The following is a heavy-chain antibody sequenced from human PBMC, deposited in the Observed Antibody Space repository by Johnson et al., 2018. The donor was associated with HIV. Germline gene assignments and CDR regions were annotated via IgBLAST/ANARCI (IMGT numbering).Heavy chain of an antibody. V-gene: IGHV3-30-3*01. CDR1: GFSFSSYA. D-gene: IGHD5-12*01. CDR2: ISYDGNNK. J-gene: IGHJ3*02. Sequence: QEQLVESGGGGVQPGRSLGLSCAASGFSFSSYAMHWVRQAPGKGLEWVAVISYDGNNKYYADSVKGRFTISRDNVQNSLSLQMNSLRPEDTAVYYCARGRFPEYIDIASGAFDIWGQGTMVTVSS. CDR3: ARGRFPEYIDIASGAFDI.